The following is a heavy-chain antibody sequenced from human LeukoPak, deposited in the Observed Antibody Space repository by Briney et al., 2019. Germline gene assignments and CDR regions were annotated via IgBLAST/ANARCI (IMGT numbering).Heavy chain of an antibody. CDR3: ARGKAVYRPPYYYYYMDV. CDR1: GGSISSYY. CDR2: IYTSGST. D-gene: IGHD1-26*01. J-gene: IGHJ6*03. Sequence: SETLSLTCTVSGGSISSYYWSWIRQPAGKGLEWIGRIYTSGSTNYNPSLKSRVTMSVDTSKNQFSLKLSSVTAADTAVYYCARGKAVYRPPYYYYYMDVWGKGTTVTVSS. V-gene: IGHV4-4*07.